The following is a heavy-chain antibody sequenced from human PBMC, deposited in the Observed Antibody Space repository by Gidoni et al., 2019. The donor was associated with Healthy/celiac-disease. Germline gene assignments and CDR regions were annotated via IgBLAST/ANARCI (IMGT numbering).Heavy chain of an antibody. Sequence: EVQLVESGGGLVQPGGSLRLACAASGFTFSNAWMSWVRQAPGKGLEWVGRIKSKTDGGTTDYAAPVKGRFTISRDDSKNTLYLQMNSLKTEDTAVYYCTTDLVDTATFDYWGQGTLVTVSS. CDR3: TTDLVDTATFDY. CDR2: IKSKTDGGTT. CDR1: GFTFSNAW. J-gene: IGHJ4*02. D-gene: IGHD5-18*01. V-gene: IGHV3-15*01.